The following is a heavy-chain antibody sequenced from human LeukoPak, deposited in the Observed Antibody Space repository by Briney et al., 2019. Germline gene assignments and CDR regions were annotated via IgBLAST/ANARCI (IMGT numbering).Heavy chain of an antibody. D-gene: IGHD4-11*01. V-gene: IGHV3-30*18. J-gene: IGHJ3*02. Sequence: PGRFLRLSCAASGFTFSSYGMHWVRQAPGKGLEWVAVISYDGSNKYYADSVKGRFTISRDNSKNTLYLQMNSLRAEDTAVYYCAKVAAALGTTLDADAFDIWGQGTMVTVSS. CDR3: AKVAAALGTTLDADAFDI. CDR2: ISYDGSNK. CDR1: GFTFSSYG.